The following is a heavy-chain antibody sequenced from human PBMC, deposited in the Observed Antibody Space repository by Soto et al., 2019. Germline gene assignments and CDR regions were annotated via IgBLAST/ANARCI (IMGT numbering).Heavy chain of an antibody. D-gene: IGHD5-12*01. CDR1: GFTFSSYG. J-gene: IGHJ6*02. V-gene: IGHV3-33*01. CDR2: IWYDGSNK. CDR3: ARVPYSGYEPYGMDV. Sequence: GSLRLSCAASGFTFSSYGMHWVRQAPGKGLEWVAVIWYDGSNKYYADSVKGRFTISRDNSKNTLYLQMNSLRAEDTAVYYCARVPYSGYEPYGMDVWGQGTTVTVSS.